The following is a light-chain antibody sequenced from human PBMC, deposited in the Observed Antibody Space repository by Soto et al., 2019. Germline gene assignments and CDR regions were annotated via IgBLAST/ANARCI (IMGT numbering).Light chain of an antibody. CDR3: QQFDTSART. CDR2: GTS. V-gene: IGKV3-20*01. CDR1: QNVGSKY. J-gene: IGKJ1*01. Sequence: EIALTQSPGTLSLSPGERATLSCRASQNVGSKYLVWYQQKPGQAPRLLMYGTSTRATGIPDRFSGSGSGTYFTLTISRLETEDFAVYYCQQFDTSARTFGQGTEVDMK.